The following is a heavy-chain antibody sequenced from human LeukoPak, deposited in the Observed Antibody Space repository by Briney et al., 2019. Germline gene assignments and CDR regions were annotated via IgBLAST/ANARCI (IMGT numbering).Heavy chain of an antibody. Sequence: GGSLRLSCTSSGFTFSDYYMSWIRQAPGKGLEWVSYVSQSGTTIYYTDSVKGRFTVSRDNGKNSLYLQMNSLRAEDTGMYFCAREGHTYGSDYWGQGTLVTVSS. CDR3: AREGHTYGSDY. V-gene: IGHV3-11*01. CDR2: VSQSGTTI. D-gene: IGHD3-10*01. J-gene: IGHJ4*02. CDR1: GFTFSDYY.